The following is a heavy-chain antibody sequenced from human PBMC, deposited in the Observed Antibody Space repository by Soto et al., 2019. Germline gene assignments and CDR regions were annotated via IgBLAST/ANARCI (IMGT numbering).Heavy chain of an antibody. J-gene: IGHJ3*01. CDR3: ARARWYDAFDV. CDR2: ILHGGNT. V-gene: IGHV4-38-2*01. CDR1: GFFISSGNY. D-gene: IGHD2-15*01. Sequence: SETLSLTCAVSGFFISSGNYWGWIRKPPGKGLEWIGSILHGGNTYYNPSLKSRVTISVDMSKNQFSLKLNSVTAADTAVYYCARARWYDAFDVWGQGTVVTVSS.